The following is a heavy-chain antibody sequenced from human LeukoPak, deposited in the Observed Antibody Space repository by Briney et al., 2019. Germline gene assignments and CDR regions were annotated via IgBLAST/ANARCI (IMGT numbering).Heavy chain of an antibody. CDR2: IYYSGST. J-gene: IGHJ4*02. V-gene: IGHV4-39*01. CDR3: ASEVRGVPCDY. CDR1: GGSISSGSYY. Sequence: PSETLSLTCTVSGGSISSGSYYWGCIRPHAGKGLGWIGSIYYSGSTYYNPSLKSRVTISVDTSKNQFSLKLSSVTAADTAVYYCASEVRGVPCDYWGQGTLVTVSS. D-gene: IGHD3-10*01.